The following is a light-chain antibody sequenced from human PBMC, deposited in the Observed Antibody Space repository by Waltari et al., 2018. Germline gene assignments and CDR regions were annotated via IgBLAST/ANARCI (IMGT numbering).Light chain of an antibody. V-gene: IGLV1-40*01. CDR3: QSYDSSLRARV. J-gene: IGLJ3*02. CDR1: ISNIGAGYG. Sequence: QSVLTQPPSVSGAPGQRVPISCPGSISNIGAGYGVHWYQHLPGTAPKLLIYDNINRFSGVPDRFSGSKSGTSASLAITGLQADDEADYYCQSYDSSLRARVFGGGTKLTVL. CDR2: DNI.